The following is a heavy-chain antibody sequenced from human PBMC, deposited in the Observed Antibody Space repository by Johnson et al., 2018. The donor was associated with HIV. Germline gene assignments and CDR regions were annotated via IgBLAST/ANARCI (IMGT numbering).Heavy chain of an antibody. D-gene: IGHD5-18*01. J-gene: IGHJ3*01. Sequence: QVQLVESGGGVVQPGRSLRLSCAASGFIFSNYGMHWVRQAPGKGLEWVAVIWKDGSTKYYADSVKGRSAISRDNSKNTFYLQMNTVRAEDTAVYYCARDGGYSYFAFDLWGQGTMVTVSS. CDR2: IWKDGSTK. CDR3: ARDGGYSYFAFDL. CDR1: GFIFSNYG. V-gene: IGHV3-33*01.